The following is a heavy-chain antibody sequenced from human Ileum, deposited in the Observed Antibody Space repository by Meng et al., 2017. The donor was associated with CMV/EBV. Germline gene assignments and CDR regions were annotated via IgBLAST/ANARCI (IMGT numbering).Heavy chain of an antibody. CDR3: ARGDFAITYYYDSSGYPTLDY. CDR1: YY. D-gene: IGHD3-22*01. V-gene: IGHV1-2*02. J-gene: IGHJ4*02. Sequence: YYLHWVRQAPGQGLEWMGWINPNSGGTNYAQKFQGRVTMTRDTSISTAYMELSRLRSDDTAVYYCARGDFAITYYYDSSGYPTLDYWGQGTRVTVSS. CDR2: INPNSGGT.